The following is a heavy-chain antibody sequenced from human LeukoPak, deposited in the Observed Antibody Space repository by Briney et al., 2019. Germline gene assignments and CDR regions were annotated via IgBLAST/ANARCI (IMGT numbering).Heavy chain of an antibody. D-gene: IGHD4-17*01. J-gene: IGHJ4*02. V-gene: IGHV4-39*07. CDR1: GGSISSSSYY. CDR2: IYYSGST. Sequence: SETLSLTFTVSGGSISSSSYYWGWIRQPPGKGLEWIGSIYYSGSTYYNPSLKSRVTISVDTSKNQFSLKLSSVTAADTAVYYCARGDYGDLIPFDYWGQGTLVTVSS. CDR3: ARGDYGDLIPFDY.